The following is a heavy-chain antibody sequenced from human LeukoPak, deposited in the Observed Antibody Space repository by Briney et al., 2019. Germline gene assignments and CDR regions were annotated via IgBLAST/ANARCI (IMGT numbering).Heavy chain of an antibody. V-gene: IGHV1-46*01. J-gene: IGHJ3*02. CDR2: INPCGDYT. Sequence: ASVKVSCKPFGYTFTSYYIHWVRQAPGQGLEWMGIINPCGDYTTYAQNFQGRVTMTRDTSTSTIYMELSSLRSEDTAVYYCARSGYLVVTAYDAFDIWGQGTMVTVSS. CDR1: GYTFTSYY. CDR3: ARSGYLVVTAYDAFDI. D-gene: IGHD2-21*02.